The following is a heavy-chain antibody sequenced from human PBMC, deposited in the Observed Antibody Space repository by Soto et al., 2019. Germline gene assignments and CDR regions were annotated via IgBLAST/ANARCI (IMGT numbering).Heavy chain of an antibody. CDR2: ISGSGGST. D-gene: IGHD1-7*01. V-gene: IGHV3-23*01. J-gene: IGHJ6*03. CDR1: GFTFSSYA. Sequence: GGSLRLSCAASGFTFSSYAMSWVRQAPGKGLEWVSAISGSGGSTYYADSVKGRFTISRDNSKNTLYLQMNSLRAEDTAVYYCAERKRNWNSSYMDVWGKGTTVTVSS. CDR3: AERKRNWNSSYMDV.